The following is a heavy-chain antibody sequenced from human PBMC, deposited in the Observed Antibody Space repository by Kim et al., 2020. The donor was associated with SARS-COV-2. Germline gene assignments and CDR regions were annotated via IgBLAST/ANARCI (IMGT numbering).Heavy chain of an antibody. V-gene: IGHV3-30*04. Sequence: GGSLRLSCAASGFTFSSYAMHWARQAPGKGLEWVAVISYDGINKYYADSVKGRFTISRDNSKNTLYLQMNSLRAEDTAVYYCARDSDSSSEDPFDYWGQGTLVTVSS. D-gene: IGHD6-13*01. CDR1: GFTFSSYA. J-gene: IGHJ4*02. CDR3: ARDSDSSSEDPFDY. CDR2: ISYDGINK.